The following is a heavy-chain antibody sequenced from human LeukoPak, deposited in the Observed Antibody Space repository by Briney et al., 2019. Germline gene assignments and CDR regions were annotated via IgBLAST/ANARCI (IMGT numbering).Heavy chain of an antibody. Sequence: GGSLRLSCAASGFTFSVYWMSWVRQAPGKGLEWVANIKQDGSEKKYVDSVKGRFTISRDNAKNSLNLQMNSLRVEDTAVYYCAVAETTYYYDRLRLHQWGQGTLVSVSS. V-gene: IGHV3-7*01. J-gene: IGHJ4*02. D-gene: IGHD3-22*01. CDR2: IKQDGSEK. CDR3: AVAETTYYYDRLRLHQ. CDR1: GFTFSVYW.